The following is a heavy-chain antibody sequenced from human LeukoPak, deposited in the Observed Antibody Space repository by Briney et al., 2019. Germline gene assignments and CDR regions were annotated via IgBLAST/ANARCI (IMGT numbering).Heavy chain of an antibody. V-gene: IGHV4-4*02. Sequence: SETLSLTCAVSGGSISSSNWWSWVRQPPGKGLEWIGEIYHSGSTNYNPSLKSRVTISVDKSKNQFSLKLSSVTAADTAVYYCARSVDGSGSYYYYYYMDVWGKGTTVTVSS. CDR2: IYHSGST. CDR1: GGSISSSNW. CDR3: ARSVDGSGSYYYYYYMDV. J-gene: IGHJ6*03. D-gene: IGHD3-10*01.